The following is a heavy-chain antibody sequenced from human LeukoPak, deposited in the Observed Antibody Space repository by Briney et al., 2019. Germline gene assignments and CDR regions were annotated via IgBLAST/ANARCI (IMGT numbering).Heavy chain of an antibody. V-gene: IGHV4-31*03. CDR2: IYYSGST. CDR3: VRAPDFCSGSHIDY. J-gene: IGHJ4*02. CDR1: GGSISSGGYY. D-gene: IGHD3-3*01. Sequence: SETLSLTCTVSGGSISSGGYYWSWIRQHPGKGLEWIGYIYYSGSTYYNPSLKSRVTISVDTSKNQFSLKLSSVTAADMAVYYCVRAPDFCSGSHIDYWDQGTLVTVSS.